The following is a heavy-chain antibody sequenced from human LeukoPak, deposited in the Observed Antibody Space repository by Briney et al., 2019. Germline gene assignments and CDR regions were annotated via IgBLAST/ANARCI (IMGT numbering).Heavy chain of an antibody. CDR2: IIPIFGTA. J-gene: IGHJ3*02. D-gene: IGHD2/OR15-2a*01. Sequence: ASVKVSCKASGYTFTSYGISWVRQAPGQGLEWMGGIIPIFGTANYAQKFQGRVTITTDESTSTAYMELSSLRSEDTAVYYCASNRARGAFDIWGQGTMVTVSS. V-gene: IGHV1-69*05. CDR3: ASNRARGAFDI. CDR1: GYTFTSYG.